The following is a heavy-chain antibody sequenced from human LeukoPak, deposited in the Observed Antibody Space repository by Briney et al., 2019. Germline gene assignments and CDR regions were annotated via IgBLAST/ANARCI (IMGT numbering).Heavy chain of an antibody. J-gene: IGHJ6*03. CDR1: GFTFSSYE. CDR2: ISSSGSTI. Sequence: GGSLRLSCAASGFTFSSYEMNWVHQAPGKGLEWVSYISSSGSTIYYADSVKGRFTISRDNAKNSLYLQMDSLRVEDTAVYYCARDPYSGTYGPYYYYYMDVWGKGTTVTISS. V-gene: IGHV3-48*03. CDR3: ARDPYSGTYGPYYYYYMDV. D-gene: IGHD1-26*01.